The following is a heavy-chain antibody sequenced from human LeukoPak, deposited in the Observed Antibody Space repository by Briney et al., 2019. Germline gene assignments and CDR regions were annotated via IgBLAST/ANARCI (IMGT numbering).Heavy chain of an antibody. Sequence: SETLSLTCTVSAGSISSSSYYWGWIRQPPGKGLEWIGSIYYSGSTYYNPSLKSRVTISVDTSKNQFSLKLSSVTAADTAVYYCEGHDPSFRIVRGVIRDMDVWGKGTTVTVSS. D-gene: IGHD3-10*01. CDR1: AGSISSSSYY. V-gene: IGHV4-39*07. J-gene: IGHJ6*03. CDR2: IYYSGST. CDR3: EGHDPSFRIVRGVIRDMDV.